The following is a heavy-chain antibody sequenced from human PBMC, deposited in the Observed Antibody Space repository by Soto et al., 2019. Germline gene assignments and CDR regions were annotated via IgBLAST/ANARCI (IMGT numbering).Heavy chain of an antibody. D-gene: IGHD5-12*01. CDR1: GYTFSNYG. CDR2: ISGYNGNT. CDR3: ARDRGIVATMLDFNY. V-gene: IGHV1-18*01. J-gene: IGHJ4*02. Sequence: QVHLVQSGSEVKKPGASVKVSCKASGYTFSNYGISWVRQAPGQGLEWMGWISGYNGNTNYAQKFQGRITMTTDTSTSTAYMELRSLRSDDTAVYFCARDRGIVATMLDFNYWGQGTLIIVSS.